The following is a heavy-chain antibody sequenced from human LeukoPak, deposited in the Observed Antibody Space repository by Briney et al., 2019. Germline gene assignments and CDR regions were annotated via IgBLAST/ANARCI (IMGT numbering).Heavy chain of an antibody. CDR2: IYHSGST. CDR1: GGSISSYY. Sequence: SETLSLTCTVSGGSISSYYWGWIRQPPGKGLEWIGNIYHSGSTYYNPSLKSRVTISVDTSRNQFSLKLSSVTAADTAVYYCARAMVVVAATGYFDYWGLGTLLTVSS. D-gene: IGHD2-15*01. V-gene: IGHV4-59*08. CDR3: ARAMVVVAATGYFDY. J-gene: IGHJ4*02.